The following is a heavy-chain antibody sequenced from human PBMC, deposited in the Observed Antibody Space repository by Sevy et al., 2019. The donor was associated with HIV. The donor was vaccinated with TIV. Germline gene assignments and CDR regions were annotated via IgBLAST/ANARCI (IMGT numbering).Heavy chain of an antibody. Sequence: GGSLRLSCTASGFSFSGNAMSWVRQAPGKGLEWLSRISHMGDGKTYADSVKGRFTISRDNSKNTLYLEMSSLRADDTALYYCAKRGGDGYTIWADAFDLWGQGTMVTVSS. V-gene: IGHV3-23*01. CDR3: AKRGGDGYTIWADAFDL. J-gene: IGHJ3*01. CDR1: GFSFSGNA. CDR2: ISHMGDGK. D-gene: IGHD5-18*01.